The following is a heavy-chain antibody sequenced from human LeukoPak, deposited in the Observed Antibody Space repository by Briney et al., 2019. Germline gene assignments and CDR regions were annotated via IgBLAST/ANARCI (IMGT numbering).Heavy chain of an antibody. Sequence: SETLSLTCTVSGGSIISNYWSWIRQAAGTGLEWIGRIYGSGITDYNPSLKSRVTMSLDTSRKQFSLRLTSVTAADTAVYYCARLKFYDSAGYSPGYYMDVWGKGTTVSVFS. D-gene: IGHD3-22*01. J-gene: IGHJ6*03. CDR3: ARLKFYDSAGYSPGYYMDV. CDR1: GGSIISNY. V-gene: IGHV4-4*07. CDR2: IYGSGIT.